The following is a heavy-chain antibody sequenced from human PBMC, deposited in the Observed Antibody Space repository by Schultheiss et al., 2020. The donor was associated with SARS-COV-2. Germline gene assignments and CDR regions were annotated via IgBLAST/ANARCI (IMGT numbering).Heavy chain of an antibody. D-gene: IGHD6-19*01. CDR1: GFTFSSYA. J-gene: IGHJ4*01. CDR3: AKALIAVAGTGYDY. V-gene: IGHV3-23*01. Sequence: GESLKISCAASGFTFSSYAMSWVRQAPGKGLEWVSAISGSGGSTYYADSVKGRFTISRDNSKNTLYLQMNSLRAEDTAVYYCAKALIAVAGTGYDYWCHGTLVTVSS. CDR2: ISGSGGST.